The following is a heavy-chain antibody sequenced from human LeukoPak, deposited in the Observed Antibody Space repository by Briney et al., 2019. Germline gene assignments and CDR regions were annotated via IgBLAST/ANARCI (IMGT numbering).Heavy chain of an antibody. V-gene: IGHV2-70*11. CDR3: ARIEVDSCGGSYDY. D-gene: IGHD3-22*01. CDR2: IDWDDGK. Sequence: SGPALVKPTQTLTLTCTFSGFSLSTSGMCVSWIRQPPGKALEWLARIDWDDGKYYSTSLKTRLTISKDTSKNQVVLTMTNMDPVDTATYYCARIEVDSCGGSYDYWGQGTLVTVSS. J-gene: IGHJ4*02. CDR1: GFSLSTSGMC.